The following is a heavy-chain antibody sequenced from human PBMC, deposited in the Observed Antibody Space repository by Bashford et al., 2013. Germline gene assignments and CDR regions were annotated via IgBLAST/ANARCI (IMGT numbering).Heavy chain of an antibody. V-gene: IGHV1-2*02. Sequence: WVRQAPGQGLEWMGWINPNSGATKYAQKFQGRVTMTRDTSINTASMELSSLRSDDTAVYYCARHFGVVVLHWYYYGMDVWGLGTTVTVSS. J-gene: IGHJ6*02. CDR3: ARHFGVVVLHWYYYGMDV. CDR2: INPNSGAT. D-gene: IGHD3-3*01.